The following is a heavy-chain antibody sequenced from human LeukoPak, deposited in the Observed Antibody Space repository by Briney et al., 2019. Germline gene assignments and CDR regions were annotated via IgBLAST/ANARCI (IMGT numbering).Heavy chain of an antibody. D-gene: IGHD3-16*02. CDR2: INPNTGGT. J-gene: IGHJ5*02. CDR1: GYTFTGYY. CDR3: ARDNWEVSYNWSDP. V-gene: IGHV1-2*02. Sequence: ASVTVSCKASGYTFTGYYLHWVRQAPGQGLEWMGWINPNTGGTKNVQKFQGRGTMTSDTSISTTYMSLSRLRSDDTAVYYCARDNWEVSYNWSDPWGEGTLVTVSS.